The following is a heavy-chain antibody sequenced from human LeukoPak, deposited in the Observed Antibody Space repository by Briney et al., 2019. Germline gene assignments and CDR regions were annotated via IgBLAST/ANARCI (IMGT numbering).Heavy chain of an antibody. Sequence: GGSLRLSCAASGFTFSSYGMHWVRQAPGKGLEWVAVIWYDASNKYYADSVKGRFTISRDNSKNTLYLHMNSLRDDDTAVYYCVRGVGVSRFNYLDPWGQGTLVIVSS. D-gene: IGHD1-7*01. CDR2: IWYDASNK. CDR3: VRGVGVSRFNYLDP. CDR1: GFTFSSYG. J-gene: IGHJ5*02. V-gene: IGHV3-33*08.